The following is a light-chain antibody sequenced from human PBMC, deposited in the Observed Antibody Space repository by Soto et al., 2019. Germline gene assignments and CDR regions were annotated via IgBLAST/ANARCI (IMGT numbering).Light chain of an antibody. CDR1: QSVTIS. Sequence: IATHQYPDTPSVPQGERATLSCRASQSVTISLAWYQQKPGQAPTLLIYGASSRATGTPVRFSGSGSGTEFTLTISSLQSEDFAVYYCQQYNDWPRTLGEGTKVDIK. CDR3: QQYNDWPRT. V-gene: IGKV3-15*01. J-gene: IGKJ2*01. CDR2: GAS.